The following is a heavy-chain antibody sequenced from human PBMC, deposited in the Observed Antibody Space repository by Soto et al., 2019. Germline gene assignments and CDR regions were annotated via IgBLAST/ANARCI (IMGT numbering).Heavy chain of an antibody. CDR2: IYYSGST. V-gene: IGHV4-39*01. CDR3: AGDIVVVVADY. Sequence: SETLSLTCTVSGGSISNSSYYWGWIRQPPGKGLEWIGSIYYSGSTYYNPSLKSRVTISVDTSKNQFSLKLSSVTAADTAVYYCAGDIVVVVADYWGQGTLVTVSS. D-gene: IGHD2-15*01. J-gene: IGHJ4*02. CDR1: GGSISNSSYY.